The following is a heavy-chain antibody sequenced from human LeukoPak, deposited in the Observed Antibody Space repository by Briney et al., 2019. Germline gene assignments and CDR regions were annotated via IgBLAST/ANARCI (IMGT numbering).Heavy chain of an antibody. Sequence: ASVKVSCKASGSTFTSYGISWVRQAPGQGLEWMGWISAYNGNTNYAQKLQGRVTMTTDTSTSTAYMELRSLRSDDTAVYYCARDRLLRFLEWLLPDAFDIWGQGTMVTVSS. CDR1: GSTFTSYG. CDR2: ISAYNGNT. CDR3: ARDRLLRFLEWLLPDAFDI. V-gene: IGHV1-18*01. D-gene: IGHD3-3*01. J-gene: IGHJ3*02.